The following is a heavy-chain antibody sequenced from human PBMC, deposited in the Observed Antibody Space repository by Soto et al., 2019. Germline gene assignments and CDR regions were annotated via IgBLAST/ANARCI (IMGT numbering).Heavy chain of an antibody. CDR1: GYTFTSYG. V-gene: IGHV1-18*01. D-gene: IGHD3-16*01. Sequence: QVPLVQSGAEVKKPGASVKVSCKASGYTFTSYGISWVRQAPGQGLEWMGWISAYNGNTNYAQKLQDRVTMTTDTSTTTAYMELRSLRSDDTAVYYCATFYVKYYYYGMDVWGQGTTVTVSS. J-gene: IGHJ6*02. CDR3: ATFYVKYYYYGMDV. CDR2: ISAYNGNT.